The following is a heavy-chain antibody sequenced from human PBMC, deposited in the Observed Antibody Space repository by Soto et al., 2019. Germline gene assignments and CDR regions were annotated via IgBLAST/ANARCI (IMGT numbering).Heavy chain of an antibody. J-gene: IGHJ4*02. CDR3: ARGIGYCSSINCYSSRRLRFDS. D-gene: IGHD2-2*01. V-gene: IGHV4-34*01. CDR2: VNHSGTT. Sequence: SETLSLTCAVYGGSFSGYYWTWIRQSPEKGLEWIGEVNHSGTTYYNPSLKTRVTISVHTPKNQFSLKMSSVTAADTAVYYCARGIGYCSSINCYSSRRLRFDSWGQGTQVTVS. CDR1: GGSFSGYY.